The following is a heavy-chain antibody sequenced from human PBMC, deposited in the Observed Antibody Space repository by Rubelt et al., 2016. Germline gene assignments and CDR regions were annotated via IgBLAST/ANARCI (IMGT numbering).Heavy chain of an antibody. J-gene: IGHJ4*02. Sequence: EVQLVESGGGLVQPGGSLRLSCAASGFTFSSNWMGWVRQAPGTGLEWVSYISSSSSPIYYADSAKGRFTVSREKAKYSLDLKMNSLRAEDTAVYYCVRAWGQGDSWGQGTLVTVSS. CDR2: ISSSSSPI. V-gene: IGHV3-48*01. CDR1: GFTFSSNW. CDR3: VRAWGQGDS. D-gene: IGHD3-16*01.